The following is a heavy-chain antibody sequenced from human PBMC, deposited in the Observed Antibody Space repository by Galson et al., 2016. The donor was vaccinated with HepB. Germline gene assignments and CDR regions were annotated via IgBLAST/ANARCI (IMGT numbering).Heavy chain of an antibody. CDR2: ISNSGSTI. J-gene: IGHJ4*02. Sequence: SLRLSCAASGFTFSDYHMTWVRQAPGKGLEWVSDISNSGSTIYYADSVKGRFTISRDNAKNSLYLQMNSLRAEDTAVYYCAREPTWYGFDFWGQGTLVTVSS. V-gene: IGHV3-11*01. CDR1: GFTFSDYH. D-gene: IGHD6-13*01. CDR3: AREPTWYGFDF.